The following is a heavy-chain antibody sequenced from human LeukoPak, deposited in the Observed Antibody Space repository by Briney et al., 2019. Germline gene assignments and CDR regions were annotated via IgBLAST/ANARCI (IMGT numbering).Heavy chain of an antibody. Sequence: SETLSLTCTVSGGSISSYYWSWIREPPGKGLEWIGYIYTSGSTNYNPSLKSRVTISVDTSKNQFSLKLSSVTAADTAVYYCARGDFWSGNPFDPLGQGTLVTVSS. CDR3: ARGDFWSGNPFDP. D-gene: IGHD3-3*01. CDR1: GGSISSYY. CDR2: IYTSGST. V-gene: IGHV4-4*09. J-gene: IGHJ5*02.